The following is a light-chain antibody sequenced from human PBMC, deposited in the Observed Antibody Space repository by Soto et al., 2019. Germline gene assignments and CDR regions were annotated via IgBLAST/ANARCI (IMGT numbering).Light chain of an antibody. J-gene: IGKJ1*01. Sequence: EIVLTQSPATLSLSPRERATLSCTASQSLIKYLPWYQQKPGQAPRLLIYEGSERASGVPARFSGGGSGTEFTLIITSLEPEDFGVYYCQQRYTCPWTFGQGTKVEMK. CDR1: QSLIKY. V-gene: IGKV3-11*01. CDR3: QQRYTCPWT. CDR2: EGS.